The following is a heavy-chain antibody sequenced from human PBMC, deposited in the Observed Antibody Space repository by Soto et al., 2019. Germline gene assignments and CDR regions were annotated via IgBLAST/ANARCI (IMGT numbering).Heavy chain of an antibody. D-gene: IGHD1-26*01. CDR3: ARLEKWYYNYYGLDV. CDR2: IDPADSST. V-gene: IGHV5-10-1*01. CDR1: GYSFTTYW. Sequence: GESLKISCQGSGYSFTTYWISWVRQLPGKGLEWMGKIDPADSSTNYSPSFQGHITISVDRSINTAHLQFSSLKAADTAVYYCARLEKWYYNYYGLDVWGQGTMVSVSS. J-gene: IGHJ6*02.